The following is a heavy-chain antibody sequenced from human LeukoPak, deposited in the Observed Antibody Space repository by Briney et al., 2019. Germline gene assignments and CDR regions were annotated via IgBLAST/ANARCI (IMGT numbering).Heavy chain of an antibody. CDR2: VYYGRSP. D-gene: IGHD6-25*01. CDR3: ARSSGTGTFSY. Sequence: ETLSLTCTVSGDSISRSTYYWAWIRQPPGKGLEWIGSVYYGRSPYFNPSLESRATISVDTSKNHFSLKMSSVTVADTAVYYCARSSGTGTFSYWGQGTLVTVSS. J-gene: IGHJ4*02. CDR1: GDSISRSTYY. V-gene: IGHV4-39*02.